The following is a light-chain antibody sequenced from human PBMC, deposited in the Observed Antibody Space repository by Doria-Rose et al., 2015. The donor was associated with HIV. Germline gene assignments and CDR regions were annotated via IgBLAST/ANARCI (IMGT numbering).Light chain of an antibody. CDR2: DDD. V-gene: IGLV3-21*02. CDR1: NIGSRH. Sequence: SYGLTQPPSVSVAPGQTARITCGGNNIGSRHVHWYQQRPGQAPVLVVYDDDARPSGISGRFSGSNSGNTATLTISWVEAGDEADYYCHVSDSGREWGVFGSGTKATVL. J-gene: IGLJ1*01. CDR3: HVSDSGREWGV.